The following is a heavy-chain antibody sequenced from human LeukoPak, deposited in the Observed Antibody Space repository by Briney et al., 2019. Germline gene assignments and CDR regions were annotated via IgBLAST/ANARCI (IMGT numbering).Heavy chain of an antibody. Sequence: PGGSLRLSCVVSGFTFSHYAMTWVRQAPGKGLEWVSSISNSGDDTDYADSVKGRFTVSRDNSENSLCLQMNSLGVEDTAVYYCAKRRGDVWGKGTTVTVSS. CDR1: GFTFSHYA. V-gene: IGHV3-23*01. J-gene: IGHJ6*04. CDR2: ISNSGDDT. CDR3: AKRRGDV.